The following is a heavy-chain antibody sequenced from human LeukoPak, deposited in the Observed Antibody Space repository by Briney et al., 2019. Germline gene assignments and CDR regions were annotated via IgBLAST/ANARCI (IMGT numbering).Heavy chain of an antibody. D-gene: IGHD5-12*01. CDR2: ISQDVSNK. J-gene: IGHJ4*02. V-gene: IGHV3-7*01. CDR3: ARVGYNGWNFEN. CDR1: GFTFSSYW. Sequence: PGGSLRLSCAASGFTFSSYWMSWVRQAPGKGLQSVAYISQDVSNKYYVDSVKGRFTISRDNAKSSLHLEMNSLRAEDTALYYCARVGYNGWNFENWGQGTLVTVSS.